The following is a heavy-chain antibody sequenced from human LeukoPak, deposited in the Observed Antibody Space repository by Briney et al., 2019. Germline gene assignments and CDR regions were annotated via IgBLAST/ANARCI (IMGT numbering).Heavy chain of an antibody. CDR1: GGSFSGYY. J-gene: IGHJ4*02. CDR2: INHSGST. D-gene: IGHD6-6*01. Sequence: SETLSLTCAVYGGSFSGYYWSWIRQPPGKGLEWIGEINHSGSTNYNPSLKSRVTISVDTSKNQFSLRLSSVTAADTAVYYCAREKRDGVAVRPEYYFDYWGQGTLVTVSS. V-gene: IGHV4-34*01. CDR3: AREKRDGVAVRPEYYFDY.